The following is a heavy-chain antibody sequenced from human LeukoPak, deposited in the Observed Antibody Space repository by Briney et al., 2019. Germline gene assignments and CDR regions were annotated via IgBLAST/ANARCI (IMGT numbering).Heavy chain of an antibody. J-gene: IGHJ4*02. Sequence: GGSLRLSCAASGSTFSSYWMSWVRQAAGKGLEWVANIKQDGSEKYYVYSVKGRFTISRDNAKNSLYLQMNSLRAEDTAVYYCARDLGDDFDYWGQGTLVTVSS. V-gene: IGHV3-7*04. CDR3: ARDLGDDFDY. CDR2: IKQDGSEK. D-gene: IGHD1-26*01. CDR1: GSTFSSYW.